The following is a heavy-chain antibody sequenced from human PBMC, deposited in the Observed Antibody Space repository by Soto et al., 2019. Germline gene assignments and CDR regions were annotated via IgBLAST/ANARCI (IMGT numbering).Heavy chain of an antibody. V-gene: IGHV3-23*01. Sequence: EVQLLESGGGLVQPGGSLRLSCAASGFTFSSYAMSWVRQAPGKGLEWVSVISGSGDSTYYADSVKGRFTISRDNSKNTLYLQMNSLRAEYTAVYYCARRGSGSYYDYWGQGTLVTVSS. CDR2: ISGSGDST. CDR3: ARRGSGSYYDY. J-gene: IGHJ4*02. CDR1: GFTFSSYA. D-gene: IGHD1-26*01.